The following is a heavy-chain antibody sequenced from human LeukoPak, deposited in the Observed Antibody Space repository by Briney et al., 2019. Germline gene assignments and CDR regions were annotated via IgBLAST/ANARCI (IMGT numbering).Heavy chain of an antibody. CDR2: INHSGST. V-gene: IGHV4-34*01. Sequence: SETLSLTCAVYGGSFSGYYWSWIRQPPGEGLEWIGEINHSGSTNYNPSLKSRVTISVDTSKNQFSLKLSSVTAADTAVYYCVRGRLGPDYWGQGTLVTVSS. D-gene: IGHD3-9*01. CDR3: VRGRLGPDY. J-gene: IGHJ4*02. CDR1: GGSFSGYY.